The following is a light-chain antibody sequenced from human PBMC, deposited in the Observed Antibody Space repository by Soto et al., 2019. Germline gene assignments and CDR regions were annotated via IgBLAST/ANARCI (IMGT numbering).Light chain of an antibody. J-gene: IGLJ1*01. CDR3: SSYTSSSTLEYV. V-gene: IGLV2-14*01. Sequence: QSVLTQPASVSGFPGQSITISCTGTSSDVGGYNYVSWYQQHPGKAPKLMIYEVSNRPSGVSNRFSGSKSGNTASLTISGLQAEDEADYYCSSYTSSSTLEYVFGTGTKVTVL. CDR1: SSDVGGYNY. CDR2: EVS.